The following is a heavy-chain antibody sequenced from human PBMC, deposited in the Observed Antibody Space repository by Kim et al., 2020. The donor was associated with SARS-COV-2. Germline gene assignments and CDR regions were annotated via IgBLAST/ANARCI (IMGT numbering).Heavy chain of an antibody. D-gene: IGHD6-6*01. Sequence: SETLSLTCAVSGGSISSFYCSWIRQPPGKGLEWIGYMYYSGITNYNPSLKSRVSMSVDTAKSQFSLKLSSVTAADTPVYYCARLYSSGAFDIWGQGTMVTVSS. CDR3: ARLYSSGAFDI. J-gene: IGHJ3*02. CDR1: GGSISSFY. CDR2: MYYSGIT. V-gene: IGHV4-59*08.